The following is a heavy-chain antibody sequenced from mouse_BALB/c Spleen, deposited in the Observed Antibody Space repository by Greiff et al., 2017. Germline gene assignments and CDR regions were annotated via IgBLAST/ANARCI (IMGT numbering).Heavy chain of an antibody. Sequence: QVTLKESGPGILQPSQTLSLTCSFSGFSLSTSGMGVSWMRQPSGQGLEWLAHIYWDDDKRYNPSLKRRLTISKDTSSNQVFLKITSVDTADTATYYCARANWDWFAYWGQGTLVTVSA. CDR1: GFSLSTSGMG. CDR3: ARANWDWFAY. V-gene: IGHV8-12*01. D-gene: IGHD4-1*01. J-gene: IGHJ3*01. CDR2: IYWDDDK.